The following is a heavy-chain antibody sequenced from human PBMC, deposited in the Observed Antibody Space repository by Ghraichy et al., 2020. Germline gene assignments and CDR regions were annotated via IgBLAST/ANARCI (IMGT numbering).Heavy chain of an antibody. D-gene: IGHD3-10*01. Sequence: SETLSLTCTVSGGSVSSGSYYWSWIRQPPGKGLEWIGYIYYSGSTNYNPSLKSRVTISVDTSKNQFSLKLSSVTAADTAVYYCARVEGYVGTMVRDFYGMDVWGQGTTVTVSS. J-gene: IGHJ6*02. CDR2: IYYSGST. CDR1: GGSVSSGSYY. V-gene: IGHV4-61*01. CDR3: ARVEGYVGTMVRDFYGMDV.